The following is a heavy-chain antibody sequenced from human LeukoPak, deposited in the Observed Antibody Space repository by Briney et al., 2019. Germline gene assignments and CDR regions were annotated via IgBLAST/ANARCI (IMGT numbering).Heavy chain of an antibody. CDR2: IKQDGSEK. CDR3: ARDLGPDAFDI. D-gene: IGHD7-27*01. Sequence: GGSLRLSCAASGFTFSSYWMSWVRQAPGKGLEWVANIKQDGSEKYYVDSVKGRFTISRDNAKNSLYLQMNSLRAEDTAAYYCARDLGPDAFDIWGQGTMVTVSS. CDR1: GFTFSSYW. J-gene: IGHJ3*02. V-gene: IGHV3-7*01.